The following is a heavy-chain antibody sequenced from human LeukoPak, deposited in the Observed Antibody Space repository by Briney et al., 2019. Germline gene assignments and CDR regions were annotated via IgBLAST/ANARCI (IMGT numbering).Heavy chain of an antibody. CDR1: GGSISSYY. J-gene: IGHJ4*02. Sequence: SETLSLTYTVSGGSISSYYWSWIRQPPGKGLEWIGEIYHSGSTNYNPSLKSRVTISVDMSKNQFSLKLSSVTAADTAVYYCARQDNYYFDYWGQGTLVTVSS. V-gene: IGHV4-59*08. CDR3: ARQDNYYFDY. CDR2: IYHSGST. D-gene: IGHD1-20*01.